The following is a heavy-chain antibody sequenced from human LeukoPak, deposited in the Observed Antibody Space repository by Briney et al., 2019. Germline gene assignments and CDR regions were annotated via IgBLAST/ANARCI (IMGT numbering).Heavy chain of an antibody. CDR2: ISPTISSSI. D-gene: IGHD6-13*01. V-gene: IGHV3-48*02. J-gene: IGHJ4*02. Sequence: GGSLRLSCAASGFTFSSYSMNWVRQAPGKGLEWVSYISPTISSSIYYADSVKGRFTISRGNAKNSLFLQMNSLRDEDTAVYYCARAAYNSSPDYWGQGTLVTVSS. CDR3: ARAAYNSSPDY. CDR1: GFTFSSYS.